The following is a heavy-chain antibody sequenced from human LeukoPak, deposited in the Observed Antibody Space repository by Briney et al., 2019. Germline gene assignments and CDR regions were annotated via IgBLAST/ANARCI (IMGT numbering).Heavy chain of an antibody. J-gene: IGHJ4*02. D-gene: IGHD5-12*01. Sequence: PSETLSLTCAVYGGSFSGYYWSWIRQPPGKGLEWIGEINHSGSTNYNPSLKSRVTISVDTSKNQFSLKPSSVTAADTAVYYCARSWRGAVDIVPHFDYWGQGTLVTVSS. CDR2: INHSGST. V-gene: IGHV4-34*01. CDR3: ARSWRGAVDIVPHFDY. CDR1: GGSFSGYY.